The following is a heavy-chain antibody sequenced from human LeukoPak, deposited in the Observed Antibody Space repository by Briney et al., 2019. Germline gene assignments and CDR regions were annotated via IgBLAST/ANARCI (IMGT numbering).Heavy chain of an antibody. J-gene: IGHJ6*03. Sequence: SETLSLTCAVYSGSFSGYYWSWIRQPPGKGLEWIGEINHSGSTNYNPSLKSRVTISVDTSKNQFSLKLSSVTAADTAVYYCARALTGTFRDYYYYMDVWGKGTTVTVSS. V-gene: IGHV4-34*01. CDR1: SGSFSGYY. CDR3: ARALTGTFRDYYYYMDV. D-gene: IGHD1-7*01. CDR2: INHSGST.